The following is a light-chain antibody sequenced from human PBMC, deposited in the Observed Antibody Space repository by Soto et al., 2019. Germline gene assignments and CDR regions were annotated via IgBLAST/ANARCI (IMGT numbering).Light chain of an antibody. Sequence: DIQMTQSPSSLSASVGDRVTITCRASQSISSYLNLYEQKPGKAPKLLIYAASSLQSGVPSRFGGSGPWTDFTLTISSLQPEDFATYYCQQSYSTPLTFGGGTKVEIK. CDR2: AAS. CDR1: QSISSY. J-gene: IGKJ4*01. V-gene: IGKV1-39*01. CDR3: QQSYSTPLT.